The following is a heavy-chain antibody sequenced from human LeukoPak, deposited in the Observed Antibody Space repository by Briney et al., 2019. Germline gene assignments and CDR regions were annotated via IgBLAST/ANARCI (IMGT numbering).Heavy chain of an antibody. J-gene: IGHJ4*02. Sequence: SETLSLTCTASGCSISSYYLTWIRQPPGKGLEWIGYIYSSGSTTYTPYIKSRLIISVDTSKNQFSLTLSSVTAADTAVYSCARDLPYCSGGRCSSGYFEYWGQGTLATVSS. D-gene: IGHD2-15*01. CDR2: IYSSGST. CDR1: GCSISSYY. CDR3: ARDLPYCSGGRCSSGYFEY. V-gene: IGHV4-59*01.